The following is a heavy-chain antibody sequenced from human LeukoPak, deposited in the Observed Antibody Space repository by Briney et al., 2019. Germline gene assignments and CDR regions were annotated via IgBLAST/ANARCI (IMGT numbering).Heavy chain of an antibody. CDR3: ARDGYCSGGSCYYYYYYGMDV. CDR1: GFTFSSYR. J-gene: IGHJ6*02. Sequence: GGSLRLSCAASGFTFSSYRMTWVRQAPGKGLEWVSSISSSSSYIYYADSVKGRFTISRDNAKNSLYLQMNSLRAEDTAVYYCARDGYCSGGSCYYYYYYGMDVWGQGTTVTVSS. D-gene: IGHD2-15*01. CDR2: ISSSSSYI. V-gene: IGHV3-21*01.